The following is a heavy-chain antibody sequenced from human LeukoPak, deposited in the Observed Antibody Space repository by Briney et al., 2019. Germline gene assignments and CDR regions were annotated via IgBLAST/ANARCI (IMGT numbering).Heavy chain of an antibody. J-gene: IGHJ4*02. V-gene: IGHV3-7*01. CDR2: IKEDGSEK. CDR1: GFTFSTYW. CDR3: ARARYFDY. Sequence: GWSLRLSCAASGFTFSTYWMSWVRQAPGKGLEWVANIKEDGSEKSYVDSVKGRFTISRDDAKNSLYLQMNSLRAEDTAVYYCARARYFDYWGQGMLVTVSS.